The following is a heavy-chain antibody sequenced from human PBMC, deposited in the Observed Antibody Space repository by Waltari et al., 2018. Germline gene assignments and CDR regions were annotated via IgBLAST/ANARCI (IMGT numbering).Heavy chain of an antibody. CDR3: GNLAR. CDR2: INHSGDT. J-gene: IGHJ3*01. V-gene: IGHV4-34*01. Sequence: QVQIHQWGAGLLRPSETLSLTCAVSGWSFSDYSWSWIRQPPGKGLEWIGQINHSGDTDYNPSLMSRVSMSVDTSKKQVSLKLTSVTAADTAMYYCGNLARWGQGTRVTVSS. D-gene: IGHD1-1*01. CDR1: GWSFSDYS.